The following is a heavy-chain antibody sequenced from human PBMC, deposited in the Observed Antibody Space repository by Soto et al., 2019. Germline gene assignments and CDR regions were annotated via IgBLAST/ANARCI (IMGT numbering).Heavy chain of an antibody. CDR3: ASWNHPGYCSGGRCYAIYYYGMDV. V-gene: IGHV1-69*01. CDR2: IIPIFGTA. J-gene: IGHJ6*02. D-gene: IGHD2-15*01. CDR1: GGTFSSYA. Sequence: QVQLVQSGAEVKKPGSSVKVSCKASGGTFSSYAISWVRQAPGQGLEWMGGIIPIFGTATYAQKFQGRVTITADESTSTAYMELSSLRSEDTAVYYCASWNHPGYCSGGRCYAIYYYGMDVWGQGTTVTVSS.